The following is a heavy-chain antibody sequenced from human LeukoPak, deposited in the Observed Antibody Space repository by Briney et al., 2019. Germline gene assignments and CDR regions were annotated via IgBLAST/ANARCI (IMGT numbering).Heavy chain of an antibody. Sequence: GGSLRLSCAASGFTFSSYGMHWVRQAPGKGLEWVAVIWYDGSNKYYADSVKGRFTISRDNSKNTLYLQMNSVRAEDTAVYYCATWVGSSSWYGDDAFDIWGQGTMVTVSS. CDR2: IWYDGSNK. D-gene: IGHD6-13*01. J-gene: IGHJ3*02. CDR1: GFTFSSYG. V-gene: IGHV3-33*01. CDR3: ATWVGSSSWYGDDAFDI.